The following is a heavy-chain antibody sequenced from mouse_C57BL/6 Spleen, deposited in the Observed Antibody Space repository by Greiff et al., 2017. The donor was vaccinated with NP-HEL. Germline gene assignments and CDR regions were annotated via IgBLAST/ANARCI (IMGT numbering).Heavy chain of an antibody. D-gene: IGHD2-12*01. Sequence: EVMLVESGGGLVQPGGSLSLSCAASGFTFTDYYMSWVRQPPGKALEWLGFIRNKANGYTTEYSASVKGRFTISRDNSQSILYLQMNALRAEDSATYQCERYDSDFWYFDVGGRGTTDTVPS. V-gene: IGHV7-3*01. CDR1: GFTFTDYY. CDR2: IRNKANGYTT. CDR3: ERYDSDFWYFDV. J-gene: IGHJ1*03.